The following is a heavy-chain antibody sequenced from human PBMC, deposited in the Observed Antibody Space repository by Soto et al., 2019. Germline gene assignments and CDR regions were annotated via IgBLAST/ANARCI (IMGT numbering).Heavy chain of an antibody. Sequence: EVQLVESGGGLVQPGRSLRLSCSASGFTFDDFAMHWVRQAPGGGLEWVSGISWNSGSIGYADSVRGRFTISRDSGKNSLYLQMNSLRAEDTASYYCAKEKSRHGGLLDYWGQGTLVTVSS. J-gene: IGHJ4*02. D-gene: IGHD3-3*01. CDR3: AKEKSRHGGLLDY. CDR2: ISWNSGSI. CDR1: GFTFDDFA. V-gene: IGHV3-9*01.